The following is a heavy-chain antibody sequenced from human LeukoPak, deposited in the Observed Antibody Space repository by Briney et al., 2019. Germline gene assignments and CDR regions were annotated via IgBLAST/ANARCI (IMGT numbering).Heavy chain of an antibody. J-gene: IGHJ5*02. D-gene: IGHD3-22*01. CDR3: VKGGSSGYRWFDP. Sequence: SGGSLRLSCAASGFTFSSYAMSCVRQAPGKGPEWVSSISNSGGSTYYADSVKGRFTISRDNSKNTLYLQMNSLRAEDTAVYYCVKGGSSGYRWFDPWGQGTLVTVSS. V-gene: IGHV3-23*01. CDR2: ISNSGGST. CDR1: GFTFSSYA.